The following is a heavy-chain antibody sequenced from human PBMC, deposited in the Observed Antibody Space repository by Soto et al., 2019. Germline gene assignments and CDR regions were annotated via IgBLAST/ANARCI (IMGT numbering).Heavy chain of an antibody. CDR2: TSYDGSNN. D-gene: IGHD3-16*01. Sequence: QVQLVESGGGVVQPGTSLRLSCVGSGFTFRSYVIHWVRQAPGKGLEWVALTSYDGSNNFYGDSVKGRFTISRHNSRNTVELQMASPRFEDTSLDYCARWGTTGGLDVWGQGTLVSVSS. CDR1: GFTFRSYV. J-gene: IGHJ4*02. CDR3: ARWGTTGGLDV. V-gene: IGHV3-33*05.